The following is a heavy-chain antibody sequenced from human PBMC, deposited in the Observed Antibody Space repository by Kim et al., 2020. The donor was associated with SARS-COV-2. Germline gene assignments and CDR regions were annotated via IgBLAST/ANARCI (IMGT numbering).Heavy chain of an antibody. J-gene: IGHJ5*02. CDR3: ARVEGPRRTHLRNWFDP. Sequence: SVKVSCKASGGTFSSYAISWVRQAPGQGLEWMGGIIPIFGTANYAQKFQGRVTITADESTSTAYMELSSLRSEDTAVYYCARVEGPRRTHLRNWFDPWGQGTLVTVSS. CDR2: IIPIFGTA. CDR1: GGTFSSYA. V-gene: IGHV1-69*13.